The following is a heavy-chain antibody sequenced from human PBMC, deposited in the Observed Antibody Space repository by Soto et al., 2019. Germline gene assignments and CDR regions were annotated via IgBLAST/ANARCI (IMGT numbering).Heavy chain of an antibody. CDR3: RLEGPDY. V-gene: IGHV1-18*04. D-gene: IGHD3-22*01. CDR1: TTYG. CDR2: ISAYNDNT. J-gene: IGHJ4*02. Sequence: TTYGISWVRQAPGQGLEWMGWISAYNDNTNYAQKFQDRVTMTTDTFTSTAYMELSSLRSEDTAVYYCRLEGPDYWGQGTLVTVSS.